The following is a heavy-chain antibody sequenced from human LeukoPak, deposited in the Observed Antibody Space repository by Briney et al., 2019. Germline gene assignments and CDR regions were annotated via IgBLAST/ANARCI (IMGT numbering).Heavy chain of an antibody. CDR2: IYYSGST. J-gene: IGHJ5*02. CDR3: ARSEVSSTIDWFDP. Sequence: SETLSLTCTVSGGSISSYYWSWIRQPPGKGLEWIGYIYYSGSTNYNPSLESRVTISVDTSKNQFSLKLSSVTAADTAVYYCARSEVSSTIDWFDPWGQGTLVTVSS. V-gene: IGHV4-59*01. CDR1: GGSISSYY. D-gene: IGHD5/OR15-5a*01.